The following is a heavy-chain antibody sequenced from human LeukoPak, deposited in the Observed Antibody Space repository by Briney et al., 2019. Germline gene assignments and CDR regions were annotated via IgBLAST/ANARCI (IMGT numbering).Heavy chain of an antibody. J-gene: IGHJ3*02. CDR2: IFYSGST. D-gene: IGHD2/OR15-2a*01. Sequence: SETLSLTCTVSGGSITSDHWNWIRQPPGKGLEWIGCIFYSGSTYYNPSLKSRVRISVDMSKNQFSLRLTSVTAADTAVYYCARKNDFEIWGQGTLVTVSS. CDR3: ARKNDFEI. V-gene: IGHV4-59*12. CDR1: GGSITSDH.